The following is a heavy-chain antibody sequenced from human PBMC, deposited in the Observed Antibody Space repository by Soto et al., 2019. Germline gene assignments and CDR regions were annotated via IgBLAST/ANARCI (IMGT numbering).Heavy chain of an antibody. CDR2: IYYSGST. CDR3: ARAALYYYGSGSYYNDFLFDY. D-gene: IGHD3-10*01. V-gene: IGHV4-59*01. J-gene: IGHJ4*02. CDR1: GGSISSYY. Sequence: SETLSLTCTVSGGSISSYYWSWIRRPPGKGLEWIGYIYYSGSTNYNPSLKSRVTISVDTSKNQFSLKLSSVTAADTAVYYCARAALYYYGSGSYYNDFLFDYWGQGTLVTVSS.